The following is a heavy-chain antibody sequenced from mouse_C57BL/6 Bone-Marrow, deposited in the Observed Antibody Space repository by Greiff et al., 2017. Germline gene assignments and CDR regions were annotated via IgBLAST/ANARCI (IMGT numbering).Heavy chain of an antibody. CDR2: IDPENGDT. J-gene: IGHJ4*01. Sequence: DVKLVESGAELVRPGASVKLSCTASGFNIKDDYMHWVKQRPEQGLEWIGWIDPENGDTEYASKFPGKATITADTSSNTAYLQLSSLTSEDTAVYYCTTRTAQATWGYAMDYWGQGTSVTVSS. D-gene: IGHD3-2*02. CDR3: TTRTAQATWGYAMDY. CDR1: GFNIKDDY. V-gene: IGHV14-4*01.